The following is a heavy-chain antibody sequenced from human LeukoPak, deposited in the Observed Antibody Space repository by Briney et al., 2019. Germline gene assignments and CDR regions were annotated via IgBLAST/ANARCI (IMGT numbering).Heavy chain of an antibody. V-gene: IGHV1-18*01. J-gene: IGHJ6*02. CDR2: ISAYNGNT. D-gene: IGHD1-26*01. CDR1: GYTFTNYG. Sequence: ASVTVSCKASGYTFTNYGISWVRQAPGQGLEWMGWISAYNGNTKYAQKFQSRVTMTTDTSTNTGNMELRSLRSDDTAVFYCARSGSHNYYYYGMDVWGQGTTVIVSS. CDR3: ARSGSHNYYYYGMDV.